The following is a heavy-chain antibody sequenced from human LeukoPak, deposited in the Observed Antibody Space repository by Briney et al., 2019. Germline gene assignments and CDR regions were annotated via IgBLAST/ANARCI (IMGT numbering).Heavy chain of an antibody. Sequence: GGSLRLSCAASGFTFSSYWMHWVRQAPGKGLEWVSVIYSGGSTYYADSVKGRFTISRDNSKNTLYLQMNSLRAEDTAVYYCARDFRGYDSRLHDYWGQGTLVTVSS. V-gene: IGHV3-53*01. D-gene: IGHD3-22*01. CDR1: GFTFSSYW. J-gene: IGHJ4*02. CDR2: IYSGGST. CDR3: ARDFRGYDSRLHDY.